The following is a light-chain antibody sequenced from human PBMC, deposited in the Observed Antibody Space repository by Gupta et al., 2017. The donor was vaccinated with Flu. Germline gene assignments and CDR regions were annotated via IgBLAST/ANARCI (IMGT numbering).Light chain of an antibody. CDR1: TSPFESSF. J-gene: IGLJ2*01. Sequence: SALPPPPSASGTPGPLVNISCSGSTSPFESSFLHWYQQLPGAAPKRLIHRNKQRPSGVPDRFSGSKSGTSATLAISGLRAADEGDYFCAMWDDSLSGPVFGGGTKLTVL. CDR3: AMWDDSLSGPV. V-gene: IGLV1-47*01. CDR2: RNK.